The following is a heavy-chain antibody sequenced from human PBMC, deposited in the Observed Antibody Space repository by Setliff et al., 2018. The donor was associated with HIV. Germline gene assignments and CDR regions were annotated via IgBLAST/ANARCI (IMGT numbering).Heavy chain of an antibody. V-gene: IGHV1-2*06. CDR1: GYKFTIYF. D-gene: IGHD3-10*01. CDR2: INPNNGAT. CDR3: ARVSSFNKIIREAFDI. J-gene: IGHJ3*02. Sequence: GASVKVSCKGSGYKFTIYFMHWVREAPGQGLEWMGRINPNNGATNYAQNFQGRVTMTRDTSISTAFMELSNLTSNDTAIYYCARVSSFNKIIREAFDIWGQGTLVTVS.